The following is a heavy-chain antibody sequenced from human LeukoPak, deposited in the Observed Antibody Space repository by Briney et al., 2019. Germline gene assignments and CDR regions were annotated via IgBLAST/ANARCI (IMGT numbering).Heavy chain of an antibody. V-gene: IGHV3-53*01. J-gene: IGHJ4*02. CDR2: IYSGGST. CDR1: GFTVSSNY. Sequence: PGGPLRLSCAASGFTVSSNYMSWVRQAPGKGLEWVSVIYSGGSTYYADSVKGRFTISRDNSKNTLYLQMNSLRAEDTAVYYCARSYSSGWYGYFDYWGQGTLVTVSS. D-gene: IGHD6-19*01. CDR3: ARSYSSGWYGYFDY.